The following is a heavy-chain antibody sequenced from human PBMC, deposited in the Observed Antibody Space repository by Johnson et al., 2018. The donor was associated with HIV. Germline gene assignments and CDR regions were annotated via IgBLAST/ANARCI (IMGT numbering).Heavy chain of an antibody. Sequence: SVKGRFTISRDNSKNTLYLQMNSLRAEDTAVYYCAFDIWGQGTMVTVSS. V-gene: IGHV3-30*03. J-gene: IGHJ3*02. CDR3: AFDI.